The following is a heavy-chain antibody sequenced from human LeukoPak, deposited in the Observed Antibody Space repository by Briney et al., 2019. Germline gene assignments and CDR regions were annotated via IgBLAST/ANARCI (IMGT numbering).Heavy chain of an antibody. D-gene: IGHD5-18*01. CDR2: ISSSGSTI. J-gene: IGHJ4*02. V-gene: IGHV3-48*03. Sequence: PGGSLRLSCAASGFTFSSYEMNWVRQAPGKGPEWVSYISSSGSTIYYADSVKGRFTISRDNAKNSLYLQMNSLRAEDTAVYYCARSWAMVTYFDYWGQGTLVTVSS. CDR1: GFTFSSYE. CDR3: ARSWAMVTYFDY.